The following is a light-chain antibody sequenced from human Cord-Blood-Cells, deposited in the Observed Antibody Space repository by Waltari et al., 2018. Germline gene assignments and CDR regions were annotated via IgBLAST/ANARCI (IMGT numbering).Light chain of an antibody. V-gene: IGKV1-39*01. Sequence: DIQMTQSPSSLSASVXXXGTIXCRASQSNSSYLNWYQQKPGKAPNLLIYSASSLQSGVPSRFSGSGSGTDFTLTISSLQPEDFATYYCQQSYSTPPLTFGGGTKVEIK. CDR2: SAS. J-gene: IGKJ4*01. CDR1: QSNSSY. CDR3: QQSYSTPPLT.